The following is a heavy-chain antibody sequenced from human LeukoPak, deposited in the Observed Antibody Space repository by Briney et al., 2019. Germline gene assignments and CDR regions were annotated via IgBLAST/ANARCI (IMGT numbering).Heavy chain of an antibody. CDR1: GGPISSGDYY. CDR3: ARDGRSDYYYDSSGNFDY. CDR2: VHYSGST. Sequence: SQTLSLTCTVSGGPISSGDYYWNWIRQPPGKGLEWIGSVHYSGSTYYNPSLKSRVTISVDTSKNQFSLKLSSVTAADTAVYYCARDGRSDYYYDSSGNFDYWGQGTLVTVSS. V-gene: IGHV4-39*07. J-gene: IGHJ4*02. D-gene: IGHD3-22*01.